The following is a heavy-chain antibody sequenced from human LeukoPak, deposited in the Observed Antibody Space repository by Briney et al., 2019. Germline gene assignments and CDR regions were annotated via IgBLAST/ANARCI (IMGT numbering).Heavy chain of an antibody. J-gene: IGHJ4*02. V-gene: IGHV4-30-4*01. D-gene: IGHD3-22*01. Sequence: PSETLSLTCTVSGGSISSGDYYWSWIRQPPGTGLEWIGYIYYSGSTYYNPSLKSRVTISVDTSKNQFSLKLSSVTAADTAVYYCARLYYYDSSGYWIVYWGQGTLVTVSS. CDR1: GGSISSGDYY. CDR2: IYYSGST. CDR3: ARLYYYDSSGYWIVY.